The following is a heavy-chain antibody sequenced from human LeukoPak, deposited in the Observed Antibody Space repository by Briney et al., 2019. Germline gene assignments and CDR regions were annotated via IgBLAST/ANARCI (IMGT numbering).Heavy chain of an antibody. V-gene: IGHV3-23*01. J-gene: IGHJ4*02. D-gene: IGHD6-13*01. CDR3: AKCWRVVSGNWYLSFDS. Sequence: GGSLRLSCAASGFTFSSYAMNWVRQNPGKGLEWVSSISDSGDETYYADSVRGRFTISRDNSKNTLYLQMKSLGGDDTALYYCAKCWRVVSGNWYLSFDSWGQGTLVTASS. CDR1: GFTFSSYA. CDR2: ISDSGDET.